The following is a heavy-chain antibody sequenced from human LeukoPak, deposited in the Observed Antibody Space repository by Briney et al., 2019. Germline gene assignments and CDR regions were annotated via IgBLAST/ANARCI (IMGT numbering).Heavy chain of an antibody. V-gene: IGHV3-9*01. CDR3: AKVRGTYSSGYFFDY. Sequence: GGSLRLSCAASGFTFDNYAMHWVRPAPGKGLEWLSIISWNSGYIGYADSVKGRFTISRDNAKKSLDLQMNSLRAEDTAFYYCAKVRGTYSSGYFFDYWGQGTLVTVSS. CDR2: ISWNSGYI. D-gene: IGHD6-19*01. CDR1: GFTFDNYA. J-gene: IGHJ4*02.